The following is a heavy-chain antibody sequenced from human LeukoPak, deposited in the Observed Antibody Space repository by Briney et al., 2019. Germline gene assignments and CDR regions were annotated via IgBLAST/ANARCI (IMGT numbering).Heavy chain of an antibody. D-gene: IGHD3-22*01. Sequence: EGSLRLSCAASGFTFSSYEMNWVRQAPGKGLEWVSYISSSGSTIYYADSVKGRFTISRDNAKNSLYLQMNSLRAEDTAVYYCARDYDSSGYYGPYFDYWGQGTLVTVSS. V-gene: IGHV3-48*03. CDR1: GFTFSSYE. CDR3: ARDYDSSGYYGPYFDY. CDR2: ISSSGSTI. J-gene: IGHJ4*02.